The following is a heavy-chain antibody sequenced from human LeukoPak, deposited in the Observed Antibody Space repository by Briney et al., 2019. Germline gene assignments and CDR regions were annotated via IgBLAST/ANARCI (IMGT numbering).Heavy chain of an antibody. D-gene: IGHD4-17*01. CDR2: ISWNSGGI. CDR1: GFTFDDYA. Sequence: GGSLRLSCAASGFTFDDYAMHWVRQAPGKGLEWVSGISWNSGGIGYADSVKGRFTISRDNAKNSLYLQMNSLRAEDTALYYCAKDGPYGDYSYYFDYWGQGTLVTVSS. CDR3: AKDGPYGDYSYYFDY. J-gene: IGHJ4*02. V-gene: IGHV3-9*01.